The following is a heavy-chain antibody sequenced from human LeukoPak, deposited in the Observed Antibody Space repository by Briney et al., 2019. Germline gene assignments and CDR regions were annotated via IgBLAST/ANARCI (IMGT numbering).Heavy chain of an antibody. CDR1: GGTFNSYA. Sequence: SVKVSCKTSGGTFNSYAISWVRQAPGQGLEWIGGIIPIFGTPTYAPKFQGRVTITADESTRTASLELSSLRADDTAVYYCARGRDYYYASSGFYYTPDHWGQGTLVTVSS. D-gene: IGHD3-22*01. CDR3: ARGRDYYYASSGFYYTPDH. J-gene: IGHJ4*02. CDR2: IIPIFGTP. V-gene: IGHV1-69*01.